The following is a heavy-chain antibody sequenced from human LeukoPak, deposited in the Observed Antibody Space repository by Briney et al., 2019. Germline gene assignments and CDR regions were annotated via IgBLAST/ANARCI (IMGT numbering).Heavy chain of an antibody. J-gene: IGHJ4*02. CDR1: GYSISSGYY. CDR3: ASTDYYDFYFDH. D-gene: IGHD3-22*01. CDR2: VYHSGST. V-gene: IGHV4-38-2*02. Sequence: PSETLSLTCTVSGYSISSGYYWGWIRQPPGKGLEWIGSVYHSGSTYYNPSLKNRVTISVDTSKNQFSLKLSSVTAADTAVYYCASTDYYDFYFDHWGQGTLVTVSS.